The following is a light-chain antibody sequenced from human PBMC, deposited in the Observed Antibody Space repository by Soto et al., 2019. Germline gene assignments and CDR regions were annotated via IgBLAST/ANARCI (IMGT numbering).Light chain of an antibody. CDR1: QSINNW. Sequence: DIRMTQSPSTLSASVGDRVTITCRASQSINNWLAWYQQKPGKAPKPLIYRASSLENGVPSRFSGRESGTEFMFTITSLHPDDFKTYFGEQYSSFSKFGQGTKVAIK. CDR2: RAS. J-gene: IGKJ1*01. CDR3: EQYSSFSK. V-gene: IGKV1-5*03.